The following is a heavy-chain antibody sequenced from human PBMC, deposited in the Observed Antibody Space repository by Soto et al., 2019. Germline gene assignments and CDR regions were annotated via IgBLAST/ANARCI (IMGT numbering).Heavy chain of an antibody. CDR3: ARGPIGDYADDAFDI. V-gene: IGHV1-8*01. CDR1: GYTFKSYD. Sequence: GASVKVSCKASGYTFKSYDINWVRQATGQGLEWMGWMNPNSGNTGYAQKFQGRVTMTRNTSISTAYMELSSLRSEDTAVYYCARGPIGDYADDAFDIWGQGTMVTVSS. D-gene: IGHD4-17*01. CDR2: MNPNSGNT. J-gene: IGHJ3*02.